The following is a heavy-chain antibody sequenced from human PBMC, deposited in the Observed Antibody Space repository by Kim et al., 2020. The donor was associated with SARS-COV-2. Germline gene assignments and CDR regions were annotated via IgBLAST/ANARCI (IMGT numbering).Heavy chain of an antibody. V-gene: IGHV3-30*18. CDR3: AKDLKSGGYYYYYGMDV. J-gene: IGHJ6*02. CDR1: GFNFGIYG. CDR2: LSYDGSSQ. Sequence: GESLRLSCAASGFNFGIYGMHWVRQAPGKGLEWVAFLSYDGSSQAYGDSVKGRLTISRDNSKNTLYLQLNSLRPEDTAVYYCAKDLKSGGYYYYYGMDVWGQGTTVTVSS. D-gene: IGHD1-26*01.